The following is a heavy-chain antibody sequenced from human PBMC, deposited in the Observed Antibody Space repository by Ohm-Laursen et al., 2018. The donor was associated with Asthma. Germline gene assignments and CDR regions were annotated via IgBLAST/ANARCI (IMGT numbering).Heavy chain of an antibody. CDR2: LNTDGSGT. CDR3: ASSRYSYSLA. CDR1: GFTFSSYW. V-gene: IGHV3-74*01. Sequence: SLRLSCSASGFTFSSYWMHWVRQAPGKGPVWVSRLNTDGSGTWYADSVKGRFTISRDNAKNTLYLQMNSLRPEDTAVYFCASSRYSYSLAWGQGTLVTVSS. J-gene: IGHJ5*02. D-gene: IGHD3-16*02.